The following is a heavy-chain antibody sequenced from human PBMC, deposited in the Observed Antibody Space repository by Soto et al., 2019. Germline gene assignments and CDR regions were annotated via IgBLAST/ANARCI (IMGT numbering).Heavy chain of an antibody. J-gene: IGHJ6*03. CDR2: IWSDGSNQ. D-gene: IGHD3-10*01. CDR3: ARERTFGENNHNYMDG. Sequence: GGSLRLSCAASAFTFSRDGMHWVRQAPGKGLQWVGVIWSDGSNQRYAESVKGRFTISRDNSKNTLYLQMNSLRAEDTAVYYCARERTFGENNHNYMDGWGTGITVTVSS. CDR1: AFTFSRDG. V-gene: IGHV3-33*01.